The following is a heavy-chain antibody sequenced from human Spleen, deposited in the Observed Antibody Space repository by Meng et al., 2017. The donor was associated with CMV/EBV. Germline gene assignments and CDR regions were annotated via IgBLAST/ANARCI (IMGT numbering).Heavy chain of an antibody. J-gene: IGHJ4*02. V-gene: IGHV3-30*02. D-gene: IGHD4-23*01. CDR1: AFIFSSSG. CDR2: IRYDTINK. CDR3: AKRTLYGGNSVPDGGGFDY. Sequence: GESLRLSCAAAAFIFSSSGMHWVRQAPGKGLEWVAFIRYDTINKYYGDSVKGRFTISTYTSKNTLYLQMNSLRAEDTAVYFCAKRTLYGGNSVPDGGGFDYWGRGTFVTVSS.